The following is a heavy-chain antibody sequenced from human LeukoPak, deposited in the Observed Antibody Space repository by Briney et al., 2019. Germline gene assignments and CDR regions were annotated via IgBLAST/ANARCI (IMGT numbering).Heavy chain of an antibody. Sequence: SETLSLTCTVSGYSISSGYYWGWIRQPPGKGLEWIGSIYHSGSTYYNPSLKSRVTISVDTSKNQFSLKLSSVTAADTAVYYCARFPAYGSGSYGEVGNWFDPWGQGTLVTVSS. J-gene: IGHJ5*02. CDR3: ARFPAYGSGSYGEVGNWFDP. D-gene: IGHD3-10*01. CDR2: IYHSGST. CDR1: GYSISSGYY. V-gene: IGHV4-38-2*02.